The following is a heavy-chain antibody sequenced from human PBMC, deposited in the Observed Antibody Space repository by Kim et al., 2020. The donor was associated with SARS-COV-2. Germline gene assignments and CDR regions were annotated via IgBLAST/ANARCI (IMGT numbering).Heavy chain of an antibody. Sequence: GWSLRLSCAASGFTFSSYSMNWVRQAPGKGLEWVSYISSSSSTIYYADSVKGQFTISRDNAKNSLYLQMNILRDEDTAVYYCAREGNYYDSSGYYYPLYYFDYWGQGTLVTVSS. CDR2: ISSSSSTI. D-gene: IGHD3-22*01. CDR1: GFTFSSYS. V-gene: IGHV3-48*02. CDR3: AREGNYYDSSGYYYPLYYFDY. J-gene: IGHJ4*02.